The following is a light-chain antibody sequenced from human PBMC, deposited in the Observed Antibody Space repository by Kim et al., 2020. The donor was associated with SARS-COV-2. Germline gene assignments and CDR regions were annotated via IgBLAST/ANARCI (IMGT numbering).Light chain of an antibody. Sequence: VASSGAGSGTKTGDVYDVRWYQHLQGPAPSLLIYANSNRPSGVPDRFSGSKSGTSASLAITGLRAEDEADYYCQSYDNSLGGSGVFGTGTKVTVL. CDR2: ANS. CDR1: GTKTGDVYD. CDR3: QSYDNSLGGSGV. V-gene: IGLV1-40*01. J-gene: IGLJ1*01.